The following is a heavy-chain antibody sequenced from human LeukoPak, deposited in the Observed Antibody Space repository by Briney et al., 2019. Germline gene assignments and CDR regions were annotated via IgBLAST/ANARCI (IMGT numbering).Heavy chain of an antibody. V-gene: IGHV3-21*01. Sequence: PSETLSLTCAASGGSLTSYYWNWVRQAPGKGLEWVSSISSSSSFIYYADSVKGRFTISRDNAKNSVYLQMNSLRAEDTAVYYCARDSPLSFDIWGQGTMVTVSS. J-gene: IGHJ3*02. CDR2: ISSSSSFI. CDR3: ARDSPLSFDI. CDR1: GGSLTSYY.